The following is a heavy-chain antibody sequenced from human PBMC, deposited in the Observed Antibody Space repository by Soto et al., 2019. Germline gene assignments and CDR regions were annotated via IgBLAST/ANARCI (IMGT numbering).Heavy chain of an antibody. CDR3: ARDLDVAGDY. J-gene: IGHJ4*02. Sequence: ASVTGYCTASGSTFTSYGISWVRQAPGQGLEWMGWISAYNGNTNYAQKLQGRVTMTTDTSTSTAYMELRSLRSDDTAVYYCARDLDVAGDYWGQGTLVTVSS. V-gene: IGHV1-18*01. CDR1: GSTFTSYG. CDR2: ISAYNGNT. D-gene: IGHD6-19*01.